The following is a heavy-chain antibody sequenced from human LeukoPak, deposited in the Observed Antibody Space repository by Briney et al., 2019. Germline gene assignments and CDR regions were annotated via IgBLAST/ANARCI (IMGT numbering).Heavy chain of an antibody. Sequence: GASVKVSCKASGYTFTGCYIHWVRQAPGQGLEWMGWTNPNSGGTNYAQKFQGRVTMTRDTSISTAHMELSRLTSDDTAVYYCARDLESSSSTFDYWGQGTLVTVSS. CDR2: TNPNSGGT. CDR1: GYTFTGCY. CDR3: ARDLESSSSTFDY. J-gene: IGHJ4*02. V-gene: IGHV1-2*02. D-gene: IGHD6-6*01.